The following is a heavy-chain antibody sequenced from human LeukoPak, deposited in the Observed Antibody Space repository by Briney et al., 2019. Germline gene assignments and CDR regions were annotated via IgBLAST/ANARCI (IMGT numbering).Heavy chain of an antibody. CDR3: ARVGNIVVGDYYYMDV. V-gene: IGHV4-4*07. Sequence: SETLSLTCTVSGGSISSYYRSWIRQPAGKGLEWIGRIYTSGSTNYNPSLKSRVTMSVDTSKNQFSLKLSSVTAADTAVYYCARVGNIVVGDYYYMDVWGKGTTVTVSS. J-gene: IGHJ6*03. CDR2: IYTSGST. D-gene: IGHD2-2*01. CDR1: GGSISSYY.